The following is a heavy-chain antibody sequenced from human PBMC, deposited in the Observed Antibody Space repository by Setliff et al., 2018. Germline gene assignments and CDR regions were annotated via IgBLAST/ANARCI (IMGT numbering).Heavy chain of an antibody. V-gene: IGHV4-34*01. Sequence: SETLSLTCAVYGGSFSGYYWTWIRQPPGKGLEWIGEINHSGSSNYNPSPKSRVTISVDTSKNQFSLKLSSVTAADTAVYYCARAYSYYYYYMDVWGKGTTVTVSS. J-gene: IGHJ6*03. D-gene: IGHD4-4*01. CDR2: INHSGSS. CDR3: ARAYSYYYYYMDV. CDR1: GGSFSGYY.